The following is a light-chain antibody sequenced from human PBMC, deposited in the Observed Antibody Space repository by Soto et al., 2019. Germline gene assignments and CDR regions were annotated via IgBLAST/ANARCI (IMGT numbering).Light chain of an antibody. V-gene: IGKV1-5*01. CDR3: QQYSNYSPWT. CDR2: DAS. CDR1: QTIDNW. Sequence: IQMTQSPSTLSASVGDRVTITCRASQTIDNWLAWYRQKPGKAPNLLIYDASTLQSGVPSRFSGSGSGTEFTLTINSLQPDDFATYYCQQYSNYSPWTFGQGTKVEIK. J-gene: IGKJ1*01.